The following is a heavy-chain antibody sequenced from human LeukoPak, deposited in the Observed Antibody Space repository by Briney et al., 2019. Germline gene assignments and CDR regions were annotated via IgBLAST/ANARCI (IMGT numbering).Heavy chain of an antibody. V-gene: IGHV4-59*11. Sequence: SETLSLTCTVSGGSISSHYWSWIRQPPGKGMEWNGYIYYSGSTNYNPSLKSRVTISVDTSKNQFSLKLSSVTAADTAVYYCARGEELEPPDYYMDVWGKGTTVTVSS. J-gene: IGHJ6*03. CDR1: GGSISSHY. D-gene: IGHD1-1*01. CDR3: ARGEELEPPDYYMDV. CDR2: IYYSGST.